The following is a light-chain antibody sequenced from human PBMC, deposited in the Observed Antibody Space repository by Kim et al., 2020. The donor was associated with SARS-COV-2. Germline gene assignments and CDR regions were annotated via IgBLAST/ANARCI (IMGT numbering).Light chain of an antibody. Sequence: GQALTISCTGTSSDVGGFNYVSRYQQHPGKAHKLMVYDVMQRPSGVSNRFSGSKSGNTASLTISGLQAEDEADYYCSSYTSSSTWVFGGGTKLTVL. J-gene: IGLJ3*02. CDR1: SSDVGGFNY. CDR2: DVM. CDR3: SSYTSSSTWV. V-gene: IGLV2-14*04.